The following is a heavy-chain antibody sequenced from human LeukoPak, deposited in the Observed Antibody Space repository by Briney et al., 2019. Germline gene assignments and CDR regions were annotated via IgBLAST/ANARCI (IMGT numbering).Heavy chain of an antibody. CDR1: GGSISSYY. Sequence: PSETLSLTCTVSGGSISSYYWSWIRQPPGQGLEWIGYIYYSGSTNYNPSLKSRVPISVDTSKNQFSLKLSSVTAADTAVYYCARVGYYYDSSGYYRYFDYWGQGTLVTVSS. CDR2: IYYSGST. J-gene: IGHJ4*02. V-gene: IGHV4-59*01. D-gene: IGHD3-22*01. CDR3: ARVGYYYDSSGYYRYFDY.